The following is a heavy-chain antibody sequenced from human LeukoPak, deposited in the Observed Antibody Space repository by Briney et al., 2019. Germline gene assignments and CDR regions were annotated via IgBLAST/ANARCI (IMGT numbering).Heavy chain of an antibody. CDR2: ITGSGGTT. CDR1: GFTFSTYA. D-gene: IGHD3-10*01. CDR3: AKDFIRSGGVRGVIIGAYYYYMDV. J-gene: IGHJ6*03. Sequence: GGSLRLSCAASGFTFSTYAMSWVRQAPGKGLEWVSAITGSGGTTYYADSVKGRFTISRDNSKNTLYLQMNSLRAEDTAVYYCAKDFIRSGGVRGVIIGAYYYYMDVWGKGTTVTISS. V-gene: IGHV3-23*01.